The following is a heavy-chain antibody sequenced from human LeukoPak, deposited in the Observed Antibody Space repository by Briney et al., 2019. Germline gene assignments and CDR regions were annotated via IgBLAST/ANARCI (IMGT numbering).Heavy chain of an antibody. CDR1: GYTFTSCG. D-gene: IGHD1-1*01. J-gene: IGHJ4*02. CDR3: SRASPVDNVRGESEGFDY. Sequence: ASVKVSCKASGYTFTSCGISWVRQAHGQGLEWMGWISAYNGNTNYAQKLHGRVTMTTDTSTSTAYSEPRSLRSDATAAYYCSRASPVDNVRGESEGFDYWGQGTLVTVSS. CDR2: ISAYNGNT. V-gene: IGHV1-18*01.